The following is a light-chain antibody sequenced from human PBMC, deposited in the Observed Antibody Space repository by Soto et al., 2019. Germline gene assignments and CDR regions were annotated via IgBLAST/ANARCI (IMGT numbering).Light chain of an antibody. CDR1: SIDIAPYNY. J-gene: IGLJ1*01. CDR3: SSYTSSTNYV. V-gene: IGLV2-14*01. Sequence: QSALTQPPSVSGSPGQSLTISCTGTSIDIAPYNYVSWYQQHPGKAPKLIIYEVSYRPSGISNRFSGSKSGNTASLTISGLQAEDEADYYCSSYTSSTNYVFGTGTKLTVL. CDR2: EVS.